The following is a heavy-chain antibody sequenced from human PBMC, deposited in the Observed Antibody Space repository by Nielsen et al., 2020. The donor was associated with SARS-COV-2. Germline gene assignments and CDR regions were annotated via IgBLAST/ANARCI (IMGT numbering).Heavy chain of an antibody. V-gene: IGHV3-20*01. CDR3: ARGSSSWTQYKYGMDV. J-gene: IGHJ6*02. Sequence: GGSLRLSCAASGFTFSEYYMSWIRQAPGKGLEWVSGINWNGGSTGYADSVKGRFTISRDNAKNSLYLQMNSLRAEDTALYHCARGSSSWTQYKYGMDVWGQGTTVTVFS. CDR2: INWNGGST. CDR1: GFTFSEYY. D-gene: IGHD6-13*01.